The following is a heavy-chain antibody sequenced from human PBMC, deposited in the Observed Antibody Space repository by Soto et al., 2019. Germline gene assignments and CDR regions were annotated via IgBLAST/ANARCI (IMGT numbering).Heavy chain of an antibody. J-gene: IGHJ6*03. CDR1: GYTFTSYG. CDR3: ARCLYLGHYYYYYYMDV. Sequence: SSVKVSCKASGYTFTSYGISWVRQAPGQGLEWMGWISAYNGNTNYAQKLQGRVTMTTDTSTGTAYMELRSLRSEDTAVYYCARCLYLGHYYYYYYMDVWGKGTTVTVSS. V-gene: IGHV1-18*01. CDR2: ISAYNGNT. D-gene: IGHD3-10*01.